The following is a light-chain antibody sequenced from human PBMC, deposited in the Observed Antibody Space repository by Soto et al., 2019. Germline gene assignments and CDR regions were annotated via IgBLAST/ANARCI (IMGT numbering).Light chain of an antibody. V-gene: IGKV3-15*01. CDR1: QSLTSY. CDR3: QQYNNWPLT. CDR2: GIS. Sequence: EIVMTQSPATLSVSPGETAALSCRASQSLTSYLAWYQQKPDQAPRLLIYGISTRATDIPARFSGSGSGTEFTLTIRSLQSEDFAVYYCQQYNNWPLTFGGGTKVDI. J-gene: IGKJ4*01.